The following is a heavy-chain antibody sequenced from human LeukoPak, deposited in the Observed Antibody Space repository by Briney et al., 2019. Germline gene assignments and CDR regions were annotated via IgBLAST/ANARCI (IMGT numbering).Heavy chain of an antibody. V-gene: IGHV4-30-2*01. CDR2: IYHSGST. CDR1: GGSISSGGYS. D-gene: IGHD6-13*01. CDR3: ARGPGGSWSNWFDP. J-gene: IGHJ5*02. Sequence: SETLSLTCAVSGGSISSGGYSWSWIRQPPGKGLEWIGYIYHSGSTYYNPSLKSRVTISVDRFKNQFSLKLSSVTAADTAVYYCARGPGGSWSNWFDPWGQGTLVTVSS.